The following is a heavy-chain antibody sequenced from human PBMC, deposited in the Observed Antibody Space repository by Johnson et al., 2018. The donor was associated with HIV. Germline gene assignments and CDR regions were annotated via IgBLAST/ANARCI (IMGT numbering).Heavy chain of an antibody. Sequence: VQLMESGGGLVQPGGSLRLSCAASGFTFSSYAMHWVRQAPGKGLEWVAVISYDGSNKYYADSVKGRFTISRDNSKNTLYLQMNSLRGEDTAVFYCADEGSIAVAGVFDIWCQGTMFTVSS. J-gene: IGHJ3*02. CDR3: ADEGSIAVAGVFDI. D-gene: IGHD6-19*01. CDR2: ISYDGSNK. CDR1: GFTFSSYA. V-gene: IGHV3-30*04.